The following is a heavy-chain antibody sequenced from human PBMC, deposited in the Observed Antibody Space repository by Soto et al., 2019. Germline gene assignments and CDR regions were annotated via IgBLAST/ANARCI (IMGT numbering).Heavy chain of an antibody. D-gene: IGHD3-3*01. Sequence: LSLTCAVSGYSISSGYYWGWIRQPPGKGLEWIGSIYHSGSTYYNPSLKSRVTISVDTSKNQFSLKLSSVTAADTAVYYCARDGRPYYDFWSGYYPYYYYGMDVWGQGTTVTVSS. CDR2: IYHSGST. V-gene: IGHV4-38-2*02. J-gene: IGHJ6*02. CDR3: ARDGRPYYDFWSGYYPYYYYGMDV. CDR1: GYSISSGYY.